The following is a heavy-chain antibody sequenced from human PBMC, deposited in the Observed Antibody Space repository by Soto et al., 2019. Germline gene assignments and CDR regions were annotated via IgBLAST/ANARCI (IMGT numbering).Heavy chain of an antibody. J-gene: IGHJ3*01. CDR3: AGQGSCSGDNCFYFIYSFDV. V-gene: IGHV4-39*01. Sequence: TSETLTLTCTLSAGSGTSYWAWIRQPPGKGLEYSGSIHELGSTYYRPSLKSRVNLSADMSKNQLSLRLRSVTAADTAVYYCAGQGSCSGDNCFYFIYSFDVWAQGTLVTVSS. D-gene: IGHD2-15*01. CDR2: IHELGST. CDR1: AGSGTSY.